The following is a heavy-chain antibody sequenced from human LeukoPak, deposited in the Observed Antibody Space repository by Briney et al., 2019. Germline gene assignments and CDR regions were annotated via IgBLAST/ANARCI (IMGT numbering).Heavy chain of an antibody. J-gene: IGHJ4*02. CDR3: AKIHSSSSYGNFDY. CDR2: IYPGDSDT. CDR1: GYSFTNYW. D-gene: IGHD6-13*01. V-gene: IGHV5-51*03. Sequence: PGESLKISCKGSGYSFTNYWIGWVRQMPGKGLEWMGIIYPGDSDTRYSPSFQGQVTIPADKSISTAYLQWSSLKASDTAMYYCAKIHSSSSYGNFDYWGQGTVVTVSS.